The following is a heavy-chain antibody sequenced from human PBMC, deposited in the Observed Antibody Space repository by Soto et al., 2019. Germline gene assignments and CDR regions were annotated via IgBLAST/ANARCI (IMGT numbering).Heavy chain of an antibody. Sequence: QVQLVESGGGVVQPGRSLRLSCAASGFTFSSYGMHWVRQAPGKGLEWVAVIWYDGSNKYYADSVKGRFTISRDNSKNTLYLQRNSLRAEETAVYYCARDVMVTAMVMWYFDLWGRGTLVTVSS. J-gene: IGHJ2*01. D-gene: IGHD2-21*02. V-gene: IGHV3-33*01. CDR3: ARDVMVTAMVMWYFDL. CDR1: GFTFSSYG. CDR2: IWYDGSNK.